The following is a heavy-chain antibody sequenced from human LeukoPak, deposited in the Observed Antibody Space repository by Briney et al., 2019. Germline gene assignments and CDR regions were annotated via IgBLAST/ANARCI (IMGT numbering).Heavy chain of an antibody. V-gene: IGHV1-46*01. CDR2: INPSGVST. D-gene: IGHD7-27*01. CDR3: ARGLGIGWFDP. CDR1: GYTFTSYY. J-gene: IGHJ5*02. Sequence: ASVKVSCMASGYTFTSYYMHWVRQAPGRGVEWMGIINPSGVSTIYAQMFQGRVTMTIDTSTSTVYMALSSLRSEDTAVYYCARGLGIGWFDPWGQGTLVTVSS.